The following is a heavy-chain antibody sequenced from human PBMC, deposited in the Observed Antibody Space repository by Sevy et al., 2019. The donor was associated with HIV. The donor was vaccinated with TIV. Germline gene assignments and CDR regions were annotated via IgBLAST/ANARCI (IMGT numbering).Heavy chain of an antibody. CDR2: ISFDGINK. Sequence: GGSLRLSCAASGFTFSNYAIHWVRQAPGKGLEWVAVISFDGINKYYADSVKGRFTISRDNSKNTLYLQMNSLRAEDTAVFYCATGGRGFSYGYFDYWGQGTLVTVSS. D-gene: IGHD5-18*01. J-gene: IGHJ4*02. V-gene: IGHV3-30-3*01. CDR3: ATGGRGFSYGYFDY. CDR1: GFTFSNYA.